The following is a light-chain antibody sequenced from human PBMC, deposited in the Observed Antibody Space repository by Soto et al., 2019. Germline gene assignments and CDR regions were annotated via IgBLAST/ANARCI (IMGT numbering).Light chain of an antibody. CDR3: QQYYNSVLT. CDR1: QGISSY. CDR2: AAS. V-gene: IGKV1-8*01. J-gene: IGKJ4*01. Sequence: IRMTQSPSSLSASTRHRVTITCRASQGISSYLAWYQQKPGKAPKLLIYAASTLQSGVPSRFSGSGSGTDFTLTISSLQPEDSASYYCQQYYNSVLTFGGGTNADIK.